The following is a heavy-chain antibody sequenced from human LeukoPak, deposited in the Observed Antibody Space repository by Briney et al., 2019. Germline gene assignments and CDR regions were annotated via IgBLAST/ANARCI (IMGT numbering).Heavy chain of an antibody. Sequence: SETLSLTCAVSGGSIIRNIWWSWFRQSPEKGLEWIGEIGYTGDTNYSPSLKSRVSMSVDKSKNQFSLTLTSVTAADTAVYYCATYYDILTSYTFDSWGQGTLVTVSS. CDR2: IGYTGDT. V-gene: IGHV4-4*02. J-gene: IGHJ4*02. D-gene: IGHD3-9*01. CDR1: GGSIIRNIW. CDR3: ATYYDILTSYTFDS.